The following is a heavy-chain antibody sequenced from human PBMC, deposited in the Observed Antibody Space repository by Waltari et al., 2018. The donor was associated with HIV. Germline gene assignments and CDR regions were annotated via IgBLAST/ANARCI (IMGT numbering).Heavy chain of an antibody. Sequence: VHLLQSGAEMKKPGASVTVSCTTSGYTLTSFYISWVRQAPGQGLVWGGMVNTNGGGTDYSLAIPTRHTLTADTSTSTGHLQVSDLTYEDAATYFCGRGTTDYINYWGQGSLVTVSS. V-gene: IGHV1-46*01. D-gene: IGHD3-10*01. CDR3: GRGTTDYINY. CDR1: GYTLTSFY. J-gene: IGHJ4*02. CDR2: VNTNGGGT.